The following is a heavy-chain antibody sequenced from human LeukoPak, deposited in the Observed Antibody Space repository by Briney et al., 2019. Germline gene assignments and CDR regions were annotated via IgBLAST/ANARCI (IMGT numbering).Heavy chain of an antibody. D-gene: IGHD5-18*01. J-gene: IGHJ6*03. CDR1: GFTFSSYW. CDR2: IKQDGSEK. CDR3: ARDHRGYSYGSEEYHYYYMDV. V-gene: IGHV3-7*01. Sequence: GGSLRLSCAASGFTFSSYWMSWVRQAPGKVLEWVANIKQDGSEKYYVDSVKGRFTISRDNAKNSLYLQMNSLRAEDTAVYYCARDHRGYSYGSEEYHYYYMDVWGKGTTVTVSS.